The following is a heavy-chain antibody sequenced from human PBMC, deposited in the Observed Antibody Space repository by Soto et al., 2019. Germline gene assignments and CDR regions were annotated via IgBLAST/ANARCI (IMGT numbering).Heavy chain of an antibody. D-gene: IGHD2-2*02. CDR2: IIPIFGTA. J-gene: IGHJ4*02. CDR3: ARGLGYCSSTSCYIWFDY. Sequence: SVKVSCKGSGGTFSSYAISWVRQAPGQGLEWMGGIIPIFGTANYAQKFQGRVTITADESTSTAYMELSSLRAEDTAVHYCARGLGYCSSTSCYIWFDYWGQGTLVTVSS. V-gene: IGHV1-69*13. CDR1: GGTFSSYA.